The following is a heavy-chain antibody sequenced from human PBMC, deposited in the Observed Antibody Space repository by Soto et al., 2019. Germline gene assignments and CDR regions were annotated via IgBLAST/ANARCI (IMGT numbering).Heavy chain of an antibody. Sequence: SETLSLTCTVSGGSISSYYWSWIRQPPGKGLEWIGYIYYSGSTNYNPSLKSRVTISVDTSKNQFSLKLSSVTAADTAVYYCARDTLQNNWFDPWGQGTLVTVSS. V-gene: IGHV4-59*01. CDR3: ARDTLQNNWFDP. J-gene: IGHJ5*02. D-gene: IGHD4-4*01. CDR1: GGSISSYY. CDR2: IYYSGST.